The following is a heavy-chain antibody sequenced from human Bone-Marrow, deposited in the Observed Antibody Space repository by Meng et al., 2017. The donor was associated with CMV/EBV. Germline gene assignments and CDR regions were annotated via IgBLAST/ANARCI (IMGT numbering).Heavy chain of an antibody. CDR3: ARVALVGVTAPFDY. V-gene: IGHV3-20*04. D-gene: IGHD1-26*01. CDR2: IGWGGQAT. CDR1: GFTFANYG. Sequence: GGSLRLSCVTSGFTFANYGLSWVRQCPGKGLEWVSGIGWGGQATGYADSVRGRFTISRDDAKNTLYLQMGSLRPEDMAVYYCARVALVGVTAPFDYWGQGTLVTVSS. J-gene: IGHJ4*02.